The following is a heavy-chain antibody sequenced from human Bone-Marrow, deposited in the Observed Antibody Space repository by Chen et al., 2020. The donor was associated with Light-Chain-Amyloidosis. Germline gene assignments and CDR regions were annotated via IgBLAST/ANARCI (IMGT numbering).Heavy chain of an antibody. V-gene: IGHV4-4*07. CDR2: VHTSGNS. Sequence: QVQLQESGPGLVKPSETLSLTGTVSGGFINNYYWSWIRQPAGKGLQLIGRVHTSGNSNYNPSLRGRVTMSVDTSKKNFFLNLTSVTAADTAVYYCARGSVVYGFDYWGQGILVTVSS. CDR3: ARGSVVYGFDY. J-gene: IGHJ4*02. CDR1: GGFINNYY. D-gene: IGHD2-8*01.